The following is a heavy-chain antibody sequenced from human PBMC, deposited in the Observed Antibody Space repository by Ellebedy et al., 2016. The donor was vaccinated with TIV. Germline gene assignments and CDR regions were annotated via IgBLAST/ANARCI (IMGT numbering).Heavy chain of an antibody. CDR2: IYYSGST. D-gene: IGHD2-15*01. CDR1: GGSISSYY. CDR3: ARVYGGSRDY. V-gene: IGHV4-59*01. Sequence: SETLSLXXTVSGGSISSYYWSWIRQPPGKGLEWIGYIYYSGSTNYNPSLKSRVTISVDTSKNQFSLKLSSVTAADTAVYYCARVYGGSRDYWGQGTLVTVSS. J-gene: IGHJ4*02.